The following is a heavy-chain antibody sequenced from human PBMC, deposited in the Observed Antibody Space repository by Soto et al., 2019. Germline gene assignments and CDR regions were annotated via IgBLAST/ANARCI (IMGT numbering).Heavy chain of an antibody. Sequence: GGSLRLSCVASGFTFSTYWMSWVRQAPGKGLEWVANIKQDGGEGYYVASVKGRFTISRDNAKNSLYLQMNSLRAEDTAVYYCARDLGVQELDYWGQGTLVTVSS. CDR1: GFTFSTYW. J-gene: IGHJ4*02. CDR2: IKQDGGEG. D-gene: IGHD1-1*01. V-gene: IGHV3-7*01. CDR3: ARDLGVQELDY.